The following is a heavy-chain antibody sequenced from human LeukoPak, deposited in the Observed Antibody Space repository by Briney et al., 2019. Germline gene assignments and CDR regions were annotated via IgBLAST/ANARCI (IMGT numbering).Heavy chain of an antibody. J-gene: IGHJ4*02. V-gene: IGHV4-59*11. CDR1: GDSISGHP. CDR2: IDYNGYT. Sequence: SETLSLTCAVSGDSISGHPWSWIRQPPGKGLDYIGFIDYNGYTNYSPSLKSRVTISADTSKNQLSLNLNSVTSADAAVYYCARLAKCDGDCYSFDFWGQGILVAVSS. D-gene: IGHD2-21*02. CDR3: ARLAKCDGDCYSFDF.